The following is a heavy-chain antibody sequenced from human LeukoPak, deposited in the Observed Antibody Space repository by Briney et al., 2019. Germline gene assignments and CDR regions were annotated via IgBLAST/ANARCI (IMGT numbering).Heavy chain of an antibody. V-gene: IGHV3-53*01. CDR1: GFTVSYNH. J-gene: IGHJ4*02. CDR3: AKGLLRGLNHYFDY. Sequence: GGSLRLSCAASGFTVSYNHMSWVRQAPGKGLEWVSYIYVGGATYYADSVRGRFTISRDNSKNTLYLQMNSLRAEDTAVYYCAKGLLRGLNHYFDYWGQGTLVTVSS. D-gene: IGHD2-21*01. CDR2: IYVGGAT.